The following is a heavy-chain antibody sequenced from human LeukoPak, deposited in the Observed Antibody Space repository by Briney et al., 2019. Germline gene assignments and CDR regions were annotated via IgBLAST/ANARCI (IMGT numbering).Heavy chain of an antibody. J-gene: IGHJ4*02. D-gene: IGHD2-2*02. V-gene: IGHV3-9*01. CDR3: AKVHGYCSSTSCYTGVGFDY. Sequence: GGSLRLSCAASGFTFEDYAMHWVRQAPGKGLEWVPGISWNSGSIGYADSVKGRFTISRDNAKNSLYLQMNSLRAEDTALYYCAKVHGYCSSTSCYTGVGFDYWGQGTLVTVSS. CDR2: ISWNSGSI. CDR1: GFTFEDYA.